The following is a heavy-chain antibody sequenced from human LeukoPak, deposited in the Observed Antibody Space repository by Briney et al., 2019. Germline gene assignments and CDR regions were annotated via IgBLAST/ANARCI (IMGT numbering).Heavy chain of an antibody. CDR3: VKDSRYDLLTGSYVDIFDL. CDR2: ILASGDTT. Sequence: GGSLRLSCAASGFTFSSHAMTWVRQGPEKGLEWFSTILASGDTTFYADSVKGRFTIFRDNSKNMLYLQMSRLRVEDTALSYCVKDSRYDLLTGSYVDIFDLWGEGTLVTVSS. J-gene: IGHJ3*01. CDR1: GFTFSSHA. V-gene: IGHV3-23*01. D-gene: IGHD3-9*01.